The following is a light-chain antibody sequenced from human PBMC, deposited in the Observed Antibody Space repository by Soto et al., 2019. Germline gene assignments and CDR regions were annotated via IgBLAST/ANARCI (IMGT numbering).Light chain of an antibody. V-gene: IGKV3-15*01. CDR1: QSVSSN. CDR2: GAS. Sequence: EIVLTQSLATLSVSPVERATLXCRASQSVSSNLAWYQQKPGQAPRLLIYGASTRATGIPARFSGSGSGTEFTLTISSLQSEDFAVYYCQQYNNWWTFGQGTKVDIK. CDR3: QQYNNWWT. J-gene: IGKJ1*01.